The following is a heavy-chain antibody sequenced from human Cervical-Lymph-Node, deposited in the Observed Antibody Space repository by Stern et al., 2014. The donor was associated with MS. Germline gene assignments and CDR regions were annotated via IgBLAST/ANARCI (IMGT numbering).Heavy chain of an antibody. CDR3: AQVSVEVGGQFEY. CDR2: IYWDDDR. V-gene: IGHV2-5*02. J-gene: IGHJ4*02. D-gene: IGHD6-19*01. Sequence: ESGPTLVKPTQTLTLTCSFSGFSLDTPGVGVGWIRQPPGKALEWLALIYWDDDRHYKPSLKSRLTLTKDTSKNQVVFTMTNMDPVDTATYHCAQVSVEVGGQFEYWAPGNPGHRLL. CDR1: GFSLDTPGVG.